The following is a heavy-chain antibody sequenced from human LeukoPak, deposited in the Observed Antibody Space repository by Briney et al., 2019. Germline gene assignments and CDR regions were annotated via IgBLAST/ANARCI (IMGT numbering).Heavy chain of an antibody. Sequence: SETLSLTCTVSGGSISSSSYYWGWIRQPPGEGLEWIGSIYYSGSTYYNPSLKSRVTISVDTSKNQFSLKLSSVTAADTAVYYCARVMAGGGYYYYMDVWGKGTTVTVSS. D-gene: IGHD5-24*01. V-gene: IGHV4-39*07. J-gene: IGHJ6*03. CDR2: IYYSGST. CDR1: GGSISSSSYY. CDR3: ARVMAGGGYYYYMDV.